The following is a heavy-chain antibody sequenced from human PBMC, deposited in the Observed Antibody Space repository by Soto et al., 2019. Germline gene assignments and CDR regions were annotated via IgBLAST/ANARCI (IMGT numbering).Heavy chain of an antibody. Sequence: PGESLKISCAASGFTLSSHTMNWVRQAPGKGLEWVSSISSDSSYKYYTDSVKGRFTVSRDNAKNSLYLQMDSLRAEDTAVYYCARGYCTRSSCYIGGFYYYGMDVWGQGATVTVSS. J-gene: IGHJ6*02. CDR2: ISSDSSYK. V-gene: IGHV3-21*01. D-gene: IGHD2-2*01. CDR1: GFTLSSHT. CDR3: ARGYCTRSSCYIGGFYYYGMDV.